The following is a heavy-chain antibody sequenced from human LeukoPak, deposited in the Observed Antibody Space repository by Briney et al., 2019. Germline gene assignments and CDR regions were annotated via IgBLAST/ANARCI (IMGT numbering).Heavy chain of an antibody. D-gene: IGHD3-22*01. Sequence: ASVKVSCKASGYTFTDYYMHWVRQALGQGLEWMGWINLNSGGTNYAQKFQGRVTMTRDTSISTAYMELSRLRSDDTAVYYCARASYYYDSSGYPGYYFDYWGQGTLVTVSS. V-gene: IGHV1-2*02. CDR2: INLNSGGT. CDR3: ARASYYYDSSGYPGYYFDY. J-gene: IGHJ4*02. CDR1: GYTFTDYY.